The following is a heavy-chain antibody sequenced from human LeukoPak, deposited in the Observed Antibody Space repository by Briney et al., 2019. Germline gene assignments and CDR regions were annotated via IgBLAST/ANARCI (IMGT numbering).Heavy chain of an antibody. J-gene: IGHJ6*03. Sequence: SETLSLTCAVYGGSFSGYHWTWIRQSPGKGLEWIGDINPSGSTYYNPSLKSRLTISVDTSKNQFSLKLRSVTAADTAVYYCARGPHDITMIVVVMTSVSYYLDVWGKGTTVTVS. D-gene: IGHD3-22*01. CDR1: GGSFSGYH. CDR2: INPSGST. V-gene: IGHV4-34*01. CDR3: ARGPHDITMIVVVMTSVSYYLDV.